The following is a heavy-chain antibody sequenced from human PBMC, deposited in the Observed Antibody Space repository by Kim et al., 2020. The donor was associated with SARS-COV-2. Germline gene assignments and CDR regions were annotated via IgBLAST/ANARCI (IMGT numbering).Heavy chain of an antibody. CDR3: VRDRAYKTFDY. J-gene: IGHJ4*02. Sequence: KKYADSVKGRFTLSRDNATNSVYLQMNSLRAEDTASYYCVRDRAYKTFDYWGQGTRVTVSS. D-gene: IGHD3-16*01. V-gene: IGHV3-11*05. CDR2: K.